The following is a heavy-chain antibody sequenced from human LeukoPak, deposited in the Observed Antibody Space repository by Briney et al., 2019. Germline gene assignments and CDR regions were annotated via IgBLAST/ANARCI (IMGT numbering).Heavy chain of an antibody. CDR1: GYTFTGYY. D-gene: IGHD3-16*01. CDR3: AREKNYEYHAFDI. V-gene: IGHV1-2*02. Sequence: ASVKVSCKASGYTFTGYYMHWVRQAPGQGLEWMGWINPNSGGTNYAQKFQGRVTMTRDTSISTAYMELSRLRSDDTAVYYCAREKNYEYHAFDIWGQGTMVTVSS. J-gene: IGHJ3*02. CDR2: INPNSGGT.